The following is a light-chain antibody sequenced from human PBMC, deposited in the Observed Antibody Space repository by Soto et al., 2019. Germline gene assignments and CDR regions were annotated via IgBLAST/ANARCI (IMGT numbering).Light chain of an antibody. J-gene: IGLJ3*02. Sequence: QSVLTQPASVSGSPGQSITISCTGTSSDVGTYKPVSRYQQYPGKAPKVIIYDDTKRPSGVSSRFSGSKSGNTASLTISGLQAEDEADYYCCSFAGSSTSFGGGTKVTVL. CDR2: DDT. V-gene: IGLV2-23*01. CDR3: CSFAGSSTS. CDR1: SSDVGTYKP.